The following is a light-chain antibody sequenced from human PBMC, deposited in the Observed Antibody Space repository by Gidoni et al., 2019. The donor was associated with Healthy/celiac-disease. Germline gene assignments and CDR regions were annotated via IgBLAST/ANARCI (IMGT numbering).Light chain of an antibody. V-gene: IGKV4-1*01. CDR3: QQYYSNPWT. J-gene: IGKJ1*01. Sequence: DIVMTPSPASLAVSLGERATINCKSSQSVLYSSNNKNYLAWYQQKPGKPPKLLIYWASTRESGVPDRFSGSGSGTDFTLTISSLQAEDVAVYYCQQYYSNPWTFGQGTKVEIK. CDR1: QSVLYSSNNKNY. CDR2: WAS.